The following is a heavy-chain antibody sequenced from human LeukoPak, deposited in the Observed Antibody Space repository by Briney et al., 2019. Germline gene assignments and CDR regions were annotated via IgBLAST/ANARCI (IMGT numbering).Heavy chain of an antibody. CDR1: GFTFSSHA. CDR3: ARDRSYGSFDY. J-gene: IGHJ4*02. Sequence: GGSLRLSCAASGFTFSSHAMSWVRQAPGKGLEWVSAISSSAGGRTYYADSVKGRFSISRDDSRNTVYLQMNSLTAEDTALYHCARDRSYGSFDYWGQGTLVTVSS. V-gene: IGHV3-23*01. CDR2: ISSSAGGRT. D-gene: IGHD5-18*01.